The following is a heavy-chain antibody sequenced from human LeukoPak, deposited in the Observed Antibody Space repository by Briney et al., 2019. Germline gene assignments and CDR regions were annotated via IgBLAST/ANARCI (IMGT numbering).Heavy chain of an antibody. CDR2: ISYDGSNK. J-gene: IGHJ4*02. Sequence: GRSLRLSCAASGFTFSSYGMHWVRQAPGKGLEWVAVISYDGSNKYYADSVKGRFTISRDNSKNTLYLQMNSLRAEDTAVYYCAKDRGYYVDTGTINFWGQGTLVTVSS. CDR3: AKDRGYYVDTGTINF. V-gene: IGHV3-30*18. CDR1: GFTFSSYG. D-gene: IGHD2-15*01.